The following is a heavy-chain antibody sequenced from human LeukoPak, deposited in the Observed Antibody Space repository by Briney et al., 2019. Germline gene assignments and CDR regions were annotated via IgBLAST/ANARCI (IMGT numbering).Heavy chain of an antibody. Sequence: SETLSLTCTVSGGSISSSSYYWGWIRQPPGKGLECIGSIYYSGSTYYNPSLKSQVTISVDKSKYQFSLKLSSVTAADTAVYYCARRKGAYSYYYYYMDVWGKGTPVTVSS. CDR2: IYYSGST. J-gene: IGHJ6*03. CDR1: GGSISSSSYY. D-gene: IGHD4/OR15-4a*01. CDR3: ARRKGAYSYYYYYMDV. V-gene: IGHV4-39*01.